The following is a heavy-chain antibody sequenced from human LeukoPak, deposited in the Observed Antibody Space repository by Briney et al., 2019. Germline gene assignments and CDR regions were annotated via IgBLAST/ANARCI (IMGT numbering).Heavy chain of an antibody. V-gene: IGHV3-11*01. J-gene: IGHJ4*02. CDR3: TRDPRRLDY. CDR2: ISPSGTDI. Sequence: GGSLRLSCAVSGFTSTDTYMTWIRQAPGKGLESLSYISPSGTDISYADSVKGRFTISRDNAKNSLYLQMNSLRAEDTAVYYWTRDPRRLDYWGQGTLVTVSS. CDR1: GFTSTDTY.